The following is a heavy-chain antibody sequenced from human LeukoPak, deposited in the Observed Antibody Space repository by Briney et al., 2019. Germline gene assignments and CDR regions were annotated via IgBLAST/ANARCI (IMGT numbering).Heavy chain of an antibody. CDR1: GFTFSSYA. CDR2: ISGSGGST. D-gene: IGHD3-16*02. Sequence: PGGSLRLSCAASGFTFSSYAMTWVRQAPGKGLEWVSAISGSGGSTYYADSVKGRFTISRDNSKNTLYLQMNSLRAEDTAVYYCAKTSQGGRRIMITFGGVIPKGYFDYWGQGTLVTVSS. V-gene: IGHV3-23*01. CDR3: AKTSQGGRRIMITFGGVIPKGYFDY. J-gene: IGHJ4*02.